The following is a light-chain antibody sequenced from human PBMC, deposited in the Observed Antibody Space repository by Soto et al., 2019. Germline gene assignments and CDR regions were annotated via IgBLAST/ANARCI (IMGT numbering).Light chain of an antibody. CDR2: DTS. CDR1: QGIGDT. Sequence: EIVMTQSPATLSVSPGDVATLSCRASQGIGDTLAWYQQKPGQTPRLIIYDTSIRATGVPARFSGSRSGAECTLTISSLQSEDVAVYYCQHYVNWPLTLGGGTKVDIK. J-gene: IGKJ4*01. CDR3: QHYVNWPLT. V-gene: IGKV3-15*01.